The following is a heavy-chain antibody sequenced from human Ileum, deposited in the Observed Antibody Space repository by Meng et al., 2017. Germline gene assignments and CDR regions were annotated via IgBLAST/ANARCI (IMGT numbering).Heavy chain of an antibody. CDR2: INSDGSSA. J-gene: IGHJ4*02. Sequence: EVQLVESGGALVQPGGSLRLSCAASGFPFSSYWMLWVRQAPGTGLVWVSRINSDGSSAIYADSVKGRFTVSRDNAKGTLYLQMNDLRVEDTAVYYCTRDTLQWASTPDYWGQGTLVTVSS. D-gene: IGHD2-8*01. V-gene: IGHV3-74*01. CDR1: GFPFSSYW. CDR3: TRDTLQWASTPDY.